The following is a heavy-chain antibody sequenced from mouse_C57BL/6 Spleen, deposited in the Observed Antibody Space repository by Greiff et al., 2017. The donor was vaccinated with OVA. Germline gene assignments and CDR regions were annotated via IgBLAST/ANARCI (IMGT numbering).Heavy chain of an antibody. D-gene: IGHD3-2*02. V-gene: IGHV1-26*01. CDR2: INPNNGGT. CDR1: GYTFTDYY. CDR3: ARDRRQLRLRWAMDY. J-gene: IGHJ4*01. Sequence: VQLQQSGPELVKPGASVKISCKASGYTFTDYYMNWVKQSHGKSLEWIGDINPNNGGTSYNQKFKGKATLTVDKSSSTAYMELRSLTSEDSAVYYCARDRRQLRLRWAMDYWGQGTSVTVSS.